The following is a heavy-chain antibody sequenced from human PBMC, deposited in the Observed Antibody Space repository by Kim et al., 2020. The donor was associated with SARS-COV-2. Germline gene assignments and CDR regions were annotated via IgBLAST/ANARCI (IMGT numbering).Heavy chain of an antibody. J-gene: IGHJ4*02. CDR2: SKK. CDR3: AKAEAYDY. Sequence: SKKCYADSGKGRFTISRDNSKNTLYLQMNSLRAEDTAVYYCAKAEAYDYWGQGTLVTVSS. V-gene: IGHV3-30*02.